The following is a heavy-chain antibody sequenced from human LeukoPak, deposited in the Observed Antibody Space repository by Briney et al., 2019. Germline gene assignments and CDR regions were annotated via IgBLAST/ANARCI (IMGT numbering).Heavy chain of an antibody. CDR3: ARGLEYSSGWYGWGFDY. D-gene: IGHD6-19*01. Sequence: PGGSLRLSCAASGFTVSSNYMSWVRQAPGKGLEWIGYFYYSGSTNYNPSLKSRVSISVDTSKNQFSLKLSSVTAADTAVYYCARGLEYSSGWYGWGFDYWGQGTLVTVSS. J-gene: IGHJ4*02. CDR1: GFTVSSNY. V-gene: IGHV4-59*02. CDR2: FYYSGST.